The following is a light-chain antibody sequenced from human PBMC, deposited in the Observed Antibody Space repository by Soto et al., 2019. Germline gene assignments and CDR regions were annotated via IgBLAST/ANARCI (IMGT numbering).Light chain of an antibody. V-gene: IGLV2-11*01. CDR3: YSCAGTYVI. CDR1: SSDVGSYNY. J-gene: IGLJ2*01. Sequence: ALAQARLVSGSPGPSVDIPCTGTSSDVGSYNYCSWYQQHPGKAPKLLVYDVSKRPSGVPHCVSGSKSGNTASLTISGLQAEDESDYSCYSCAGTYVIFGGGTKLTVL. CDR2: DVS.